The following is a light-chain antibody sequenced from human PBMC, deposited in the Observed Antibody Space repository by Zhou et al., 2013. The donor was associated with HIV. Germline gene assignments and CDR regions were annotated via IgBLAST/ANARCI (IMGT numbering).Light chain of an antibody. CDR1: QSLLSSNGYNY. CDR2: LAS. V-gene: IGKV2-28*01. CDR3: QQGYTCCT. Sequence: DIVMTQSPLSLPVTPGEPASISCRSSQSLLSSNGYNYLDWYLQKPGQSPQLLIYLASNRASGVPDRFSGSGSGTDFTLTITSLQPEDFATYFCQQGYTCCTFGQGTKLDIK. J-gene: IGKJ2*01.